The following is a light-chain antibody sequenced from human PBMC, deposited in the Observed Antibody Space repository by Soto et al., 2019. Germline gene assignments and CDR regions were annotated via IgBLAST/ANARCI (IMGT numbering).Light chain of an antibody. V-gene: IGKV4-1*01. J-gene: IGKJ2*01. Sequence: DIVMTQFPDSLTVPLGERATINCKSSQSVLYSSNNKSYLAWYQHKPGQPPKVLIYWASTRESGVPDRFSGSGSGTDFTLTISSLQADYVAVYYCQQYYTTPYTFGQGTKLEIK. CDR1: QSVLYSSNNKSY. CDR3: QQYYTTPYT. CDR2: WAS.